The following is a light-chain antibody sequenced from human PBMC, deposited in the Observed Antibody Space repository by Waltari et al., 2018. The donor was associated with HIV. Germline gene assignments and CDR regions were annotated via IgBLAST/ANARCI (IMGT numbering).Light chain of an antibody. CDR1: ALPRQF. CDR3: QSADITGTLGV. J-gene: IGLJ2*01. CDR2: KDS. Sequence: ELAQPPSVSVSPGQTARLTCSGDALPRQFVYWYQQKPGQAPIVVIYKDSERPSGSPERFSGFISGTTATLTISAVQAEDEADYYCQSADITGTLGVFGGGTRLTV. V-gene: IGLV3-25*03.